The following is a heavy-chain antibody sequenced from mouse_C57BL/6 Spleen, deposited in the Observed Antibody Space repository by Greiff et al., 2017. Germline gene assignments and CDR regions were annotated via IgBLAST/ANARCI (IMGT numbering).Heavy chain of an antibody. CDR2: IYPGDGDT. CDR1: GYAFSSYW. V-gene: IGHV1-80*01. CDR3: ARSGLPDFDY. Sequence: LQESGAELVKPGASVKISCKASGYAFSSYWMNWVKQRPGKGLEWIGQIYPGDGDTNYNGKFKGKATLTADKSSSTAYMQLSSLTSEDSAVYFCARSGLPDFDYWGQGTTLTVSS. J-gene: IGHJ2*01. D-gene: IGHD3-1*01.